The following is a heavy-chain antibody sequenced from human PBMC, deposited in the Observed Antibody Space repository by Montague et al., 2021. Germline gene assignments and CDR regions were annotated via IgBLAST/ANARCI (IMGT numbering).Heavy chain of an antibody. D-gene: IGHD5-24*01. J-gene: IGHJ5*02. CDR1: GDSVSSNDAT. CDR2: TYYRSKWYN. V-gene: IGHV6-1*01. CDR3: ARGWQKRFDP. Sequence: CAISGDSVSSNDATWNWIRQSPSRGLEWLGRTYYRSKWYNEYVISVKSRITVNPDTSKNQSSLLLNSVTPEDTAVYYCARGWQKRFDPWGQGTLVTVSS.